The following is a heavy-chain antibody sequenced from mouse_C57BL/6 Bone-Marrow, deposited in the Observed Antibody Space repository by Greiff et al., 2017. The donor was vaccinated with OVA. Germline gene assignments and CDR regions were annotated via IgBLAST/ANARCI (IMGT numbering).Heavy chain of an antibody. D-gene: IGHD1-1*01. J-gene: IGHJ1*03. V-gene: IGHV1-42*01. Sequence: EVQLQQSGPELVKPGASVKISCKASGYSFTGYYMNWVKQSPEKSLEWIGEINPSTGGTTYNQKFKAKATLTVDKSSSTAYMQLKSLTSEDSAVYYCAREVYYGSRKGYFDVWGTGTTVTVSS. CDR3: AREVYYGSRKGYFDV. CDR1: GYSFTGYY. CDR2: INPSTGGT.